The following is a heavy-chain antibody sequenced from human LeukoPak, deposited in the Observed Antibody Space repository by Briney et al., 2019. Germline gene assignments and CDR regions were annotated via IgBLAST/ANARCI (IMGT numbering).Heavy chain of an antibody. V-gene: IGHV3-23*01. D-gene: IGHD3-16*02. CDR3: AKGAGITFGGVIAPDF. Sequence: GGSLRLSCAASGFTFSSYAMSWVRQAPGKGLEWVSSISGSGGSTYYADSVKGRFTISRDNSKNTLYLQMNSLRAEDTAEYYCAKGAGITFGGVIAPDFWGQGTLVTVSS. CDR1: GFTFSSYA. CDR2: ISGSGGST. J-gene: IGHJ4*02.